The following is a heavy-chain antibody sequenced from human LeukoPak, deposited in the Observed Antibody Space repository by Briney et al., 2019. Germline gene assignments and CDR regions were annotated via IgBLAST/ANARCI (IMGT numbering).Heavy chain of an antibody. CDR3: AKVGTGSSGPNWFDP. V-gene: IGHV3-53*01. CDR1: GFTFSGSA. CDR2: IYTSGNT. J-gene: IGHJ5*02. D-gene: IGHD3-10*01. Sequence: GGSLRLSCAASGFTFSGSAMHWVRQAPGKGLEWVSVIYTSGNTYYADSVKGRFTISRDNSKNTLYLQMNSLRAEDTAVYYCAKVGTGSSGPNWFDPWGQGTLVTVSS.